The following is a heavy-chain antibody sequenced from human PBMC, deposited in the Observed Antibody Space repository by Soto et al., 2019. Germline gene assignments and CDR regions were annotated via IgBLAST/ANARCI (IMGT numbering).Heavy chain of an antibody. CDR2: ISAYNGNT. CDR1: GYTFTSYG. J-gene: IGHJ5*02. V-gene: IGHV1-18*01. D-gene: IGHD3-9*01. CDR3: ARDTYYDILTCYWNWFDP. Sequence: ASVKVSCKASGYTFTSYGISWVRQAPGQGLEWMGWISAYNGNTNYAQKLQGRVTMTTDTSTSTAYMELRSLRSDDTAVYYCARDTYYDILTCYWNWFDPWGQGTLVTVSS.